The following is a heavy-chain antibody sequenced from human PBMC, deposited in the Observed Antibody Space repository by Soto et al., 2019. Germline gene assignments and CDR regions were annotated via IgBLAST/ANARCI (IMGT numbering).Heavy chain of an antibody. V-gene: IGHV4-31*03. D-gene: IGHD6-19*01. CDR2: IYYSGST. J-gene: IGHJ6*02. Sequence: SETLSLTCTVSGGSISSGGYYWSWIRQHPGKGLEWIGYIYYSGSTYYNPSLKSRVTISVDTSKNQFSLKLSSVTAADTAAYYCARATSSGWNYYYYYYGMDVWGQGTTVTVSS. CDR3: ARATSSGWNYYYYYYGMDV. CDR1: GGSISSGGYY.